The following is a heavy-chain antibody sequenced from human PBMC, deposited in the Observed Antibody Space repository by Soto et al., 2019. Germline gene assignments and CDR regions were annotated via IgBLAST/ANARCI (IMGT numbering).Heavy chain of an antibody. CDR1: GFTFISYG. J-gene: IGHJ6*02. CDR3: AKDNDPRGRRVYGMDV. CDR2: ISYDGSNK. D-gene: IGHD1-1*01. Sequence: GGSLRLSCAASGFTFISYGMHWVRQAPRKGLEWVAVISYDGSNKYYADSVKGRFTISRDNSKNTLYLQMNSLRAEDTAVYYCAKDNDPRGRRVYGMDVWGQGTRVTVSS. V-gene: IGHV3-30*18.